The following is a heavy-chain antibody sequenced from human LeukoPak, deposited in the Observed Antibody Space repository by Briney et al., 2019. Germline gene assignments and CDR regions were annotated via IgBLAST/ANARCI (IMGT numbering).Heavy chain of an antibody. V-gene: IGHV3-53*04. CDR2: IYSAGNT. CDR1: GFTVSSNY. Sequence: GGSLRLSCVASGFTVSSNYMSWVRQAPGKGLEWVSVIYSAGNTYYADSVKGRFTISRHNSENTLYLHMNSLRVEDTAVYFCARGGTPGYSSGRIDYWGQGTLVTVST. CDR3: ARGGTPGYSSGRIDY. D-gene: IGHD6-19*01. J-gene: IGHJ4*02.